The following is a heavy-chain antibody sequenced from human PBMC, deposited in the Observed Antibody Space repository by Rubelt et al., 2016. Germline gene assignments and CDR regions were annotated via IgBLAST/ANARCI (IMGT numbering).Heavy chain of an antibody. CDR3: ARDSDYVWGRYRYTGLYFDY. Sequence: EVLLVESGGGLVKPGGSLRLSCAASGFTFSSYSMNWVRQAPGKGLEWVSSISSSSSYIYYADSVKGRFTISRDNAKNSLYLQMNSLRAEDTAVYYCARDSDYVWGRYRYTGLYFDYWGQGTLVTVSS. J-gene: IGHJ4*02. V-gene: IGHV3-21*02. D-gene: IGHD3-16*02. CDR2: ISSSSSYI. CDR1: GFTFSSYS.